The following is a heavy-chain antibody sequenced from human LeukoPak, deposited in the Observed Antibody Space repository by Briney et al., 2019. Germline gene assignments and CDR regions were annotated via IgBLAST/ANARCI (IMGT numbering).Heavy chain of an antibody. J-gene: IGHJ4*02. CDR2: ISGTTGTT. CDR3: ATKTSYGDRYFDY. CDR1: GFTFSSYA. Sequence: GGSLRLSCAASGFTFSSYAMSWIRQAPGKGLEWLSAISGTTGTTFYADSVKGRFTISRDNSKNTLYLHMNTLRAEDTAVYYCATKTSYGDRYFDYWGQGTLVTVSS. V-gene: IGHV3-23*01. D-gene: IGHD4-17*01.